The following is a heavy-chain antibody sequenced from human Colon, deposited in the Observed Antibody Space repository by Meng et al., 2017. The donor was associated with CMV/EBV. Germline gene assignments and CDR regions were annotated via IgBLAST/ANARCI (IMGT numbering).Heavy chain of an antibody. CDR2: IYPNDYDT. D-gene: IGHD5-24*01. Sequence: CKASGYLFTAYWIAWVRQMPGKGLEWMGIIYPNDYDTRYSPAFQGQVTISADKSTNTAYLQWSSLKASDTATYFCARQMATITDYDYWGQGTLVTVSS. J-gene: IGHJ4*02. CDR3: ARQMATITDYDY. V-gene: IGHV5-51*01. CDR1: GYLFTAYW.